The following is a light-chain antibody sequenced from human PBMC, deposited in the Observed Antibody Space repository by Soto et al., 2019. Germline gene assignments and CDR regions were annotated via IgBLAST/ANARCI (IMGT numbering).Light chain of an antibody. CDR2: DNT. J-gene: IGLJ2*01. CDR3: QSYDSSLSGSV. V-gene: IGLV1-40*01. CDR1: SSNIGAGYD. Sequence: QSALTQPPSVSGAPGQRVTISCTGSSSNIGAGYDVHWYQQLPGRAPKLLIYDNTNRPSGVPDRFSGSKSGTSASLAITGLQAEDEADYYCQSYDSSLSGSVFGGGTKLTVL.